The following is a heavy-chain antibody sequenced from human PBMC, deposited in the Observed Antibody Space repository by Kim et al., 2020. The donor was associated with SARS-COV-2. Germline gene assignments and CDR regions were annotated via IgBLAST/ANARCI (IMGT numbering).Heavy chain of an antibody. J-gene: IGHJ6*02. Sequence: GGSLRLSCAASGFTFDDYAMHWVRQAPGKGLEWVSGNSWNSGSIGYADSVKGRFTISRDNAKNSLYLQMNSLRAEDTALYYCAKDISAAAGTVPDYYGMDVWGQGTTVTVSS. V-gene: IGHV3-9*01. CDR3: AKDISAAAGTVPDYYGMDV. CDR1: GFTFDDYA. CDR2: NSWNSGSI. D-gene: IGHD6-13*01.